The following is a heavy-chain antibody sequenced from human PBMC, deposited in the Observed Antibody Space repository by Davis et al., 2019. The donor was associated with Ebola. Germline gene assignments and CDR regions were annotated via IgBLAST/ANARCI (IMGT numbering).Heavy chain of an antibody. Sequence: GESLKISCVASGFPFGTYAVTWVRQAPGKGLEWVSSISGTGYYTYYAHSVKGRFTISRDNSKNTLYLQMNSLKTEDTAVYYCTSSASTEDFDYWGQGTLVTVSS. CDR2: ISGTGYYT. J-gene: IGHJ4*02. CDR1: GFPFGTYA. V-gene: IGHV3-23*01. D-gene: IGHD3-10*01. CDR3: TSSASTEDFDY.